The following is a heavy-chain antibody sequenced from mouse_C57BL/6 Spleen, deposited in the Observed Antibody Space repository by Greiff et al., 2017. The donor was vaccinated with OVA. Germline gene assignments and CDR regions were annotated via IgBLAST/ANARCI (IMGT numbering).Heavy chain of an antibody. CDR3: ARSGGYEAWFAY. V-gene: IGHV1-82*01. D-gene: IGHD1-1*02. CDR1: GYAFSSSW. CDR2: IYPGDGDT. J-gene: IGHJ3*01. Sequence: VQLQQSGPELVKPGASVKISCKASGYAFSSSWMNWVKQRPGKGLEWIGRIYPGDGDTNYNEKFKGKATLTEDKSSSTAYMQLSSLTSEDSAVYFCARSGGYEAWFAYWGQGTLGTVSA.